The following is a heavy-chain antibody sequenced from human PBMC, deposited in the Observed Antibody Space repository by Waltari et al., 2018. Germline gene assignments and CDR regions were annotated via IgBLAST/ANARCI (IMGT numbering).Heavy chain of an antibody. V-gene: IGHV5-51*01. CDR3: ARELIWPGELGPFDL. CDR1: GYSFSSYW. CDR2: IFPRDSAT. Sequence: EVQLVQSGTQVKKPGESLRISCKASGYSFSSYWIGWVRQMPGKGMEWMGIIFPRDSATRYTPSSQGRVTISADKSTGTAYLQFSSLTASDTAMYFCARELIWPGELGPFDLWGQGTFVSVSS. D-gene: IGHD1-26*01. J-gene: IGHJ3*01.